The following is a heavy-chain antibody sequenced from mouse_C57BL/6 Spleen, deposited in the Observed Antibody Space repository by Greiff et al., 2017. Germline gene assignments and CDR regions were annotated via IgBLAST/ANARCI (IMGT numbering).Heavy chain of an antibody. V-gene: IGHV1-61*01. D-gene: IGHD1-1*01. CDR3: ARRKVYYYGSSYEAMDY. J-gene: IGHJ4*01. CDR1: GYTFTSYW. CDR2: IYPSDSET. Sequence: QVHVKQPGAELVRPGSSVKLSCKASGYTFTSYWMDWVKQRPGQGLEWIGNIYPSDSETHYNQKFKDQATLTVDKSSSTAYMQLSSLTSEDSAVYYCARRKVYYYGSSYEAMDYWGQGTSVTVSS.